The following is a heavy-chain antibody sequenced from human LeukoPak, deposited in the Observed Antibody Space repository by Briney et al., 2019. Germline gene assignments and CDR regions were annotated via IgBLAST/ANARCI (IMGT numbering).Heavy chain of an antibody. CDR1: GYTLTSYG. J-gene: IGHJ5*02. Sequence: ASVKVSCKASGYTLTSYGISWVRQAPGQGLEWMGWISAYNGNTNYARKLQGRVTMTTDTSTSTAYMELRSLRSDDTAVYYCAREGQQQLVTNWFDPWGQGTLVTVSS. D-gene: IGHD6-13*01. CDR3: AREGQQQLVTNWFDP. CDR2: ISAYNGNT. V-gene: IGHV1-18*01.